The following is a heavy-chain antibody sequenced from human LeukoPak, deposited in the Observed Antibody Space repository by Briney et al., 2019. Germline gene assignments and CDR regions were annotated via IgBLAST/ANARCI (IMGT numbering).Heavy chain of an antibody. CDR1: GYTFTGYY. V-gene: IGHV1-2*02. CDR3: AKFGGYVEYNWFDP. D-gene: IGHD5-12*01. J-gene: IGHJ5*02. CDR2: INPNSGGT. Sequence: ASVKVSCNASGYTFTGYYVQWVRQAPGQGFEWMGWINPNSGGTNYAQKFQGRVTMTRDTSISTAYMELSRLRSDDTAVYYCAKFGGYVEYNWFDPWGQGTLVTVSS.